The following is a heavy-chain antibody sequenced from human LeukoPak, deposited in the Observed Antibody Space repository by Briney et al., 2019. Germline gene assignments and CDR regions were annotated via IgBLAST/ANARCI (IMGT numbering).Heavy chain of an antibody. D-gene: IGHD3-9*01. CDR3: ARGVRYLIYYFDY. Sequence: PSETLSLTCTVSGGSISSYYWSWIRQPPGKGLEWIGYIYYSGSTNYNPSLKSRVTISVDTSKTQFSLKLSSVNAADTAVYYCARGVRYLIYYFDYWGQGTLVTVSS. CDR2: IYYSGST. CDR1: GGSISSYY. V-gene: IGHV4-59*01. J-gene: IGHJ4*02.